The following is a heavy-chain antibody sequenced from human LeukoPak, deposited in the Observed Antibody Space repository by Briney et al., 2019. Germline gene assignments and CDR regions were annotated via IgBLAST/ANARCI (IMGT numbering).Heavy chain of an antibody. D-gene: IGHD2-8*01. V-gene: IGHV3-30*01. CDR1: GFTFSSYA. J-gene: IGHJ4*02. CDR2: ISYDGSNK. Sequence: QPGGPLRLSCAASGFTFSSYAMHWVRQAPGKGLEWVAVISYDGSNKYYADSVKGRFTISRDNSKNTLYLQMNSLRAEDTAVYYCARDLSMLSLDYWGQGTLVTVSS. CDR3: ARDLSMLSLDY.